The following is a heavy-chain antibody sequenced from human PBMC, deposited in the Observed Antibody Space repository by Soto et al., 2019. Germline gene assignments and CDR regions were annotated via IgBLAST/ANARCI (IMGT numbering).Heavy chain of an antibody. Sequence: ASVKVSCKASGYTFTGYYMHWVRQAPGQGLEWMGWINPNSGGTNYAQKFQGWVTMTRDTSISTAYMELSRLRSDDTAVYYCARARGLERLTNYYYYGMDVWGQGTTVTSP. D-gene: IGHD1-1*01. CDR3: ARARGLERLTNYYYYGMDV. V-gene: IGHV1-2*04. CDR1: GYTFTGYY. J-gene: IGHJ6*02. CDR2: INPNSGGT.